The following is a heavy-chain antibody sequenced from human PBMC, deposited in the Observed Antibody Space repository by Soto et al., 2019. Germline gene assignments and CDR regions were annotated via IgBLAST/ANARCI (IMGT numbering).Heavy chain of an antibody. J-gene: IGHJ4*02. CDR3: ARRLTSTVSALGY. V-gene: IGHV3-30-3*01. CDR1: GLTFSSYA. D-gene: IGHD6-19*01. CDR2: ISGDGGNK. Sequence: PGGSLRLSCTASGLTFSSYAVHWVRQAPGKGLEWVSVISGDGGNKYFAESVRGRFLISRDNSKNTVYLQMSSLRHEDTAVYFCARRLTSTVSALGYWGQGTLVTVSS.